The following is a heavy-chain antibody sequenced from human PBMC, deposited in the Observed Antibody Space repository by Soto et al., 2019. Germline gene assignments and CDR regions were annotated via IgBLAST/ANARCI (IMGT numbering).Heavy chain of an antibody. V-gene: IGHV4-31*03. CDR3: ARDLRGYSGYHYVS. J-gene: IGHJ4*02. Sequence: QVQLQESGPGLVKPSQTLSLTCTVSGGSISSGGYYWSWIRQHPGKGLEWIGYIYYSGSTYYNPSLKSRVTXXVXTCXNQISLKLSSVTAADTAVYYCARDLRGYSGYHYVSWGQGSLVTVSS. CDR1: GGSISSGGYY. D-gene: IGHD5-12*01. CDR2: IYYSGST.